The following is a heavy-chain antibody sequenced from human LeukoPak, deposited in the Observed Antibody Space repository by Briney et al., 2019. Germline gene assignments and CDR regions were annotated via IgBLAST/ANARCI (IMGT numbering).Heavy chain of an antibody. V-gene: IGHV3-30-3*01. CDR2: ISYDGSNK. CDR1: GFAFSSHA. D-gene: IGHD4-17*01. Sequence: GGSLRLSCAASGFAFSSHAMHWVRQAPGRGLGWVAVISYDGSNKYYADSVEGRFTISRDNSKNSLYLQMNSLRAEDTAVYYCAREPRNGDYMSGIAYWGQGTLVTVSS. J-gene: IGHJ4*02. CDR3: AREPRNGDYMSGIAY.